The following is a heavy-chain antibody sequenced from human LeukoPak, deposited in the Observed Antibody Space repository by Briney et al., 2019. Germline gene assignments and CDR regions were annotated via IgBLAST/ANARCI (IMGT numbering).Heavy chain of an antibody. Sequence: GGSLRLSCAASGFTFSSYAMHWVRQAPGKGLEWVAFIRYDGSDKYYADSVKGRFTISRDNSKNTLYLQMNSLRAEDTAMYYCTKDLQRSLDYWGQGTLVTVSS. V-gene: IGHV3-30*02. CDR1: GFTFSSYA. CDR2: IRYDGSDK. D-gene: IGHD6-25*01. CDR3: TKDLQRSLDY. J-gene: IGHJ4*02.